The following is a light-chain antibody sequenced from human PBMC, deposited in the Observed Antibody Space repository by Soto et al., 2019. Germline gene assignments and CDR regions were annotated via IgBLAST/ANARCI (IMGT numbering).Light chain of an antibody. J-gene: IGLJ3*02. Sequence: QAVVTQPPSASGTPGQRVTISCSGRSSNIGNNYVYWYQQFPGTAPKLLIYRNDLRPSGVPDRFSASKSGTSASLAISGLRSEDEADFYCAVWDGSLNSWVFGGGTKLTVL. CDR3: AVWDGSLNSWV. CDR1: SSNIGNNY. CDR2: RND. V-gene: IGLV1-47*01.